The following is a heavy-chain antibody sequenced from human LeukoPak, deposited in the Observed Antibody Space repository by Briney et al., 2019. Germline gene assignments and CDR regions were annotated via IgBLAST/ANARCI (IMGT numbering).Heavy chain of an antibody. CDR3: AKETYSSGLYPYFDY. J-gene: IGHJ4*02. CDR2: ISGSGGST. D-gene: IGHD6-19*01. V-gene: IGHV3-23*01. Sequence: PGGSLRLSCVASGFTFSSYAMSWVRQAPGKGLEWVSGISGSGGSTYYADSVKGRFTISRDNSKNTLFLQVNSLRAEDTAVYYCAKETYSSGLYPYFDYWGQGTLVTVSS. CDR1: GFTFSSYA.